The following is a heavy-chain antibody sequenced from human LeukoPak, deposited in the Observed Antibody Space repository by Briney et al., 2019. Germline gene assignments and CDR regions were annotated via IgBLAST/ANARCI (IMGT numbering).Heavy chain of an antibody. CDR1: GYTLTELS. CDR3: ATARKVVVIAPFDY. V-gene: IGHV1-24*01. CDR2: FDPEDGET. D-gene: IGHD3-22*01. J-gene: IGHJ4*02. Sequence: ASVKVSCKVSGYTLTELSMHWVRQAPGKGLEWMGGFDPEDGETIYAQKFQGRVTMTEDTSTDTAYMELSSLRSEDTAVYYCATARKVVVIAPFDYWGQGTLVTVSP.